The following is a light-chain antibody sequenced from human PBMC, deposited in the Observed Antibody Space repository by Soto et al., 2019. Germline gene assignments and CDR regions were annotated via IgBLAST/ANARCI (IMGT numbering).Light chain of an antibody. CDR2: GAS. J-gene: IGKJ5*01. CDR3: QQYGTSPIT. V-gene: IGKV3-20*01. CDR1: QTVSSY. Sequence: ENVLTQSPGTLSLPPGERATLSCRASQTVSSYLTWYQQRPGQAPRLLIYGASKRATGIPDRFSGSGSGTDFTRTSRRLEPEDFARYYCQQYGTSPITFGQGTRLEIK.